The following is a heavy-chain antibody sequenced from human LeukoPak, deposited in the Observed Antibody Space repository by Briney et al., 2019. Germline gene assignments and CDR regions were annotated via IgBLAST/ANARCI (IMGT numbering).Heavy chain of an antibody. V-gene: IGHV1-69*01. Sequence: VASVKVSCKASGGTFSSYAISWVRQAPGQGLEWMGGIIPIFGTANYAQKFQGRVTITADESTSTAYMELSSLRSEDTAVYYCARGQIHSNYFDYWGQGTLVTVSS. CDR1: GGTFSSYA. J-gene: IGHJ4*02. CDR3: ARGQIHSNYFDY. CDR2: IIPIFGTA. D-gene: IGHD4-11*01.